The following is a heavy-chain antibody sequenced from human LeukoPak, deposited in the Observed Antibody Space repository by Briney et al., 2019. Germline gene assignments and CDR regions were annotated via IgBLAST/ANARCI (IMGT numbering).Heavy chain of an antibody. CDR3: ARIRGIRITMVRGPRPYYYGMDV. CDR1: GYTFTSYG. D-gene: IGHD3-10*01. J-gene: IGHJ6*02. V-gene: IGHV1-18*01. Sequence: GSVKVSCKASGYTFTSYGISWVRQAPGQGLEWMGWISAYNGNTNYAQKLQGRVTMTTDTSTSTAYMELRSLRSDDTAVYYCARIRGIRITMVRGPRPYYYGMDVWGQGTTVTVSS. CDR2: ISAYNGNT.